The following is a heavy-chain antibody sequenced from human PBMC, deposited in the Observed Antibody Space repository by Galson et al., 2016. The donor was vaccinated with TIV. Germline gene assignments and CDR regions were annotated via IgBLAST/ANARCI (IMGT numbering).Heavy chain of an antibody. CDR3: ARHGAWSWYFDL. V-gene: IGHV4-39*01. Sequence: ETLSLTCTVSGVSITSSTYYWGWIRQPPGKGLEWIGSVYYNGDTYYNPSLKSRVTISADTSKNQFSLKLNSVTAADTSIFYCARHGAWSWYFDLWGRGTLVTVSS. CDR1: GVSITSSTYY. D-gene: IGHD3-16*01. J-gene: IGHJ2*01. CDR2: VYYNGDT.